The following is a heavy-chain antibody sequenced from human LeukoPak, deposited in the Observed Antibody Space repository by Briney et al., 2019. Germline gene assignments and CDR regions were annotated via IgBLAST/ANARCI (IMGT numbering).Heavy chain of an antibody. CDR2: ISDSGDST. D-gene: IGHD3-10*01. V-gene: IGHV3-23*01. CDR1: GFTFSNYA. Sequence: PGGSLRLSCAASGFTFSNYAMSWVRQAPGEGLDWVSGISDSGDSTYYADSVKGRFTISRDNSKNTVSLQMNSLRAEDTAVYYCAKGYAYYYGPGSNYGMDVWGQGTTDSVSS. CDR3: AKGYAYYYGPGSNYGMDV. J-gene: IGHJ6*02.